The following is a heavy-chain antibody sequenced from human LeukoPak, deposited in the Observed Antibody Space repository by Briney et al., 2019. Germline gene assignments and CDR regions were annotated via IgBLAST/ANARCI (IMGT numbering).Heavy chain of an antibody. J-gene: IGHJ6*03. V-gene: IGHV4-34*09. D-gene: IGHD2-2*01. CDR1: GGSFSGYY. CDR2: INHSGST. Sequence: SETLSLTCAVYGGSFSGYYWSWIRQPPGKGLEWIGEINHSGSTYYNPSLKSRVTISVDTSKNQFSLKLSSVTAADTAVYYCARENQLLHFYYYYYYMDVWGKGTTVTVSS. CDR3: ARENQLLHFYYYYYYMDV.